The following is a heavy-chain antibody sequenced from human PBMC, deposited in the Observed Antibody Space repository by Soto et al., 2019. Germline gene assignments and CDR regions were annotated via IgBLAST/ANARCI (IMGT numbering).Heavy chain of an antibody. Sequence: QVQLQESGPGLVKPSGTLSLTCAVSGVSISSHDWWTWVRKPPGKGLEWIGESHQSGNTNYNSSLESRVTISVDKSNNQFSLKLSSVTVADTAVYYCATRDSSRFYWGQGTLVTVSS. CDR1: GVSISSHDW. J-gene: IGHJ4*02. CDR2: SHQSGNT. D-gene: IGHD6-13*01. V-gene: IGHV4-4*02. CDR3: ATRDSSRFY.